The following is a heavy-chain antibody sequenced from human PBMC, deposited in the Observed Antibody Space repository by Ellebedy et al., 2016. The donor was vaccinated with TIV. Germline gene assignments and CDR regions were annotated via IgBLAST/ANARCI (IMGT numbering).Heavy chain of an antibody. CDR1: GDSIRTYY. J-gene: IGHJ4*02. CDR2: IYPGGTT. Sequence: SETLSLTCTVSGDSIRTYYWSWIRQSAERGLEWIGRIYPGGTTNYNPSLKSRVAMSLDTSENQFSLKLRSVTAADTAVYYCARDRRSFNTSPYYFDYWGQGTLVTVSS. V-gene: IGHV4-4*07. D-gene: IGHD2-2*01. CDR3: ARDRRSFNTSPYYFDY.